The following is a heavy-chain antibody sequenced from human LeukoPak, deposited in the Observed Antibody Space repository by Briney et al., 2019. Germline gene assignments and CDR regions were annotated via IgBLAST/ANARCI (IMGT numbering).Heavy chain of an antibody. CDR1: GGSISSSSYY. D-gene: IGHD2-15*01. CDR3: ASRELWWEQSRGAFDI. V-gene: IGHV4-39*01. J-gene: IGHJ3*02. CDR2: IYYSGST. Sequence: PSETLSLTCTVSGGSISSSSYYWGWIRQPPGKGLEWIGSIYYSGSTYYNPSLKSRVTISVDTSKNQFSLKLSSVTAADTAVYYCASRELWWEQSRGAFDIWGQGTMVTVSS.